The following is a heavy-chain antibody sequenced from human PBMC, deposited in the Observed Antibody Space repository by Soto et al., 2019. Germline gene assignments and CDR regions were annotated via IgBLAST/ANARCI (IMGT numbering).Heavy chain of an antibody. D-gene: IGHD6-13*01. CDR1: GGSISSSSYY. Sequence: SETLSFTCTVSGGSISSSSYYWGWIRQPPGKGLEWIGSIYYSGSTYYNPSLKSRVTISVDTSKNQFPLKLSSVTAADTAVYYCARPGYSNYYGMDVWGQGTTVTVSS. J-gene: IGHJ6*02. V-gene: IGHV4-39*01. CDR3: ARPGYSNYYGMDV. CDR2: IYYSGST.